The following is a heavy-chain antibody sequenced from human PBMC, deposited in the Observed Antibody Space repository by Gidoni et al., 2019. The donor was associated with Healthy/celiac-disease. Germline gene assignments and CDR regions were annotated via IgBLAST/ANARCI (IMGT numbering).Heavy chain of an antibody. CDR2: ISSSGSTI. Sequence: QVQLVESGGGLVKPGGSLRLSCAASGFTFSDYYMTWIRQAPGKGLGWVSYISSSGSTIYYADSVKGRFTISRDNAKNSLYLQMNSLRAEDTAVYYCARASPPVYYDILTGYYTEEYFDYWGQGTLVTVSS. V-gene: IGHV3-11*01. CDR3: ARASPPVYYDILTGYYTEEYFDY. D-gene: IGHD3-9*01. J-gene: IGHJ4*02. CDR1: GFTFSDYY.